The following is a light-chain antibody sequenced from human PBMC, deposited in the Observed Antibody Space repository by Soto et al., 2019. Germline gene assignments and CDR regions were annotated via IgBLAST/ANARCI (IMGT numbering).Light chain of an antibody. Sequence: DIHMTQSPSSLSAAVGDRVTITCRASQTILTYLNWFQQKPGKDPKVLIYDASSLRSGVPSRFSGSGSGTDFTLTISRLEPEDFAVYYCQQYGSSGTFGQGTKVDIK. CDR3: QQYGSSGT. V-gene: IGKV1-39*01. J-gene: IGKJ1*01. CDR2: DAS. CDR1: QTILTY.